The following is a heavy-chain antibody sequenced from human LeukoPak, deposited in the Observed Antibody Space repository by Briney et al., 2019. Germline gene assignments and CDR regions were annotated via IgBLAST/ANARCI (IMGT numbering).Heavy chain of an antibody. D-gene: IGHD3-9*01. CDR2: ISAYNGNT. CDR3: ARDQLLDYDILTGYYNNYYYGMDV. CDR1: GYTFTSYG. J-gene: IGHJ6*02. V-gene: IGHV1-18*01. Sequence: GASVKVSYKASGYTFTSYGISWVRQAPGQGLEWMGWISAYNGNTNYAQKLQGRVTMTTDTSTSTAYMELRSLRSDDTAVYYCARDQLLDYDILTGYYNNYYYGMDVWGQGTTVTVSS.